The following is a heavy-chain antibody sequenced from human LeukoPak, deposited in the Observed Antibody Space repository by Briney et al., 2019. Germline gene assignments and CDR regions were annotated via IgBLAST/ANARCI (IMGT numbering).Heavy chain of an antibody. CDR3: AKAASSSWPSYYYGMDV. CDR1: GLTFSSYA. D-gene: IGHD6-13*01. Sequence: GGSLRLSCAASGLTFSSYAMSWVRQAPGKGLEWVSGISGSSGNTYYADSVKGRFTISRDNSKNTLYLQMNSLRAEDTAVYYCAKAASSSWPSYYYGMDVWGQGTTVTVSS. V-gene: IGHV3-23*01. J-gene: IGHJ6*02. CDR2: ISGSSGNT.